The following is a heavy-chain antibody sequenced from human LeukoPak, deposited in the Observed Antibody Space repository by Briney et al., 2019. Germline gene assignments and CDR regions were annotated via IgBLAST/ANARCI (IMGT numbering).Heavy chain of an antibody. Sequence: PSETLSLTCTLSGGSISTYYWSWVRQPPGKGLEWIGYIYHSGSTNYNPSLKSRVTISVDTSKNQFSLKLSSVTAADTAVYYCARGGGYASPIGYWGQGALVTVSS. CDR1: GGSISTYY. J-gene: IGHJ4*02. V-gene: IGHV4-59*01. D-gene: IGHD5-12*01. CDR3: ARGGGYASPIGY. CDR2: IYHSGST.